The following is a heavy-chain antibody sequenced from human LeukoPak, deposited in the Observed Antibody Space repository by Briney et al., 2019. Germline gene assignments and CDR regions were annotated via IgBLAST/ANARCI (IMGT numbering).Heavy chain of an antibody. D-gene: IGHD6-19*01. CDR1: GGSISSSSYY. V-gene: IGHV4-39*01. CDR2: IYYSGST. Sequence: SETLSLTCTVSGGSISSSSYYWGWIRQPPGKGLEWIGSIYYSGSTYYNPSLKSRVTISVDTSKNQFSLKLSSVTAADTAVYYCARQVTRYSSGWYGPGDWFDPWGQGTLVTVSS. J-gene: IGHJ5*02. CDR3: ARQVTRYSSGWYGPGDWFDP.